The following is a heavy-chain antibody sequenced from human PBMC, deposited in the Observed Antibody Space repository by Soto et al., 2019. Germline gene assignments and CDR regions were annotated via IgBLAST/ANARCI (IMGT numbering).Heavy chain of an antibody. J-gene: IGHJ6*02. Sequence: HPXGSLRLSCAAAGFTFSSYGMHWVRQAPGKGLDWVAVIWYDGSNKYYADSVKGRFTISRDNSKNTLYLQMNSLRAEDTAVYYCARRDNYCSGGSCLGGPYYYYYYGMDVWGQGTTVTVSS. CDR1: GFTFSSYG. CDR2: IWYDGSNK. D-gene: IGHD2-15*01. CDR3: ARRDNYCSGGSCLGGPYYYYYYGMDV. V-gene: IGHV3-33*01.